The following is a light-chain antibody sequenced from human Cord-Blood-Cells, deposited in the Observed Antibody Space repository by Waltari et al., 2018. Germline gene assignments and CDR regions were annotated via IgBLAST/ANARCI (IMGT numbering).Light chain of an antibody. Sequence: DIVLTQSPATLSLSPGERATLSCRASQSVSSYLALYQQKPGQAPRPLIYDASNRATGIPARCSGSGSGTDFTLTISSLEPEDFAVYYCQQRSNWPPYTFGQGTKLEIK. CDR3: QQRSNWPPYT. V-gene: IGKV3-11*01. CDR2: DAS. CDR1: QSVSSY. J-gene: IGKJ2*01.